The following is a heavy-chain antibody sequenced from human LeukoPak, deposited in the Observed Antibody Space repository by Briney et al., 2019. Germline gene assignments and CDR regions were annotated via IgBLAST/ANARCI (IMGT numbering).Heavy chain of an antibody. V-gene: IGHV4-38-2*02. J-gene: IGHJ4*02. Sequence: SETLSLTCTVSVYSISSGFYWDWIRQPPGKGLEWIGTFYHNGTTYYSPSLKSRVTISVDTSKNQFSLRLSSVTAADTAVYYCARAKESDYSFDYWGQGTLVTVSS. CDR2: FYHNGTT. D-gene: IGHD4-11*01. CDR1: VYSISSGFY. CDR3: ARAKESDYSFDY.